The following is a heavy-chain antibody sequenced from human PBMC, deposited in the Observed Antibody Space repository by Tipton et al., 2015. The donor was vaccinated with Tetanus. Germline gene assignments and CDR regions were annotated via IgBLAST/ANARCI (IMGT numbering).Heavy chain of an antibody. CDR3: ARPEASGRARGFDI. CDR2: MYNSGAT. V-gene: IGHV4-39*02. D-gene: IGHD3-10*01. CDR1: GGSVSNSSLY. J-gene: IGHJ3*02. Sequence: TLSLTCSVSGGSVSNSSLYWGWIRQPPGKGLEWIGTMYNSGATYYNPSLKGRVTISGDTSKNLFSLTSVTASDTAVYYCARPEASGRARGFDIWGQGTKVTVSP.